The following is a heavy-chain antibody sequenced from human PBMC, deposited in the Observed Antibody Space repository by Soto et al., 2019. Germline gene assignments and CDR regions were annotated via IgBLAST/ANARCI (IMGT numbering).Heavy chain of an antibody. J-gene: IGHJ6*02. CDR1: GFTFSTYW. CDR2: IKEDGSEE. D-gene: IGHD2-15*01. V-gene: IGHV3-7*05. Sequence: EVQLVESGGGLVQPGGSLRLSCAASGFTFSTYWMNWVRQAPGKGLEWVANIKEDGSEEYYVDSVKGRFTISIDNAKNSLFLDMNGLRGEDPAVYYCARDWGAPGRGAAFGHYYHFGMDVWGQGTTVTVPS. CDR3: ARDWGAPGRGAAFGHYYHFGMDV.